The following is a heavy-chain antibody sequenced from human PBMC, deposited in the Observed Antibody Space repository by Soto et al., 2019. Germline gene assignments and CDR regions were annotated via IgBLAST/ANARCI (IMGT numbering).Heavy chain of an antibody. V-gene: IGHV4-59*01. Sequence: SETLSLTCTVSGGSISSYYWSWIRQPPGKGLEWIGYIYYSGSTNYNPSLKSRVTISVDTSKNQFSLKLSSVTAADTAVYYCALLWFGESKGGCWFDPWGQGTLVTVSS. J-gene: IGHJ5*02. CDR2: IYYSGST. D-gene: IGHD3-10*01. CDR1: GGSISSYY. CDR3: ALLWFGESKGGCWFDP.